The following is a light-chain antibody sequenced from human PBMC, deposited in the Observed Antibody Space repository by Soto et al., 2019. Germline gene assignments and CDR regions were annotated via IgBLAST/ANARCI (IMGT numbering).Light chain of an antibody. Sequence: DIVMTQSPDSLAVSLGERATINCKSSQSVLYSSNNKNYLAWYQQKPGQPPKLLIYWASTRESGVPDRFSGSGSGTDFTLTISSLQADDVAVYYCQQSYSTPLTVGGGTKVEIK. V-gene: IGKV4-1*01. CDR3: QQSYSTPLT. J-gene: IGKJ4*01. CDR2: WAS. CDR1: QSVLYSSNNKNY.